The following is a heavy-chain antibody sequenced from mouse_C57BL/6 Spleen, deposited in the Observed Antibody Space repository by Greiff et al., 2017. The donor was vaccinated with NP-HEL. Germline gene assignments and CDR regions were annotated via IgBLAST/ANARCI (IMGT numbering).Heavy chain of an antibody. J-gene: IGHJ1*03. CDR3: ARRLGRGDWYFDV. D-gene: IGHD4-1*01. CDR2: ISYDGSN. V-gene: IGHV3-6*01. Sequence: EVKLQESGPGLVKPSQSLSLTCSVTGYSITSGYYWNWIRQFPGNKLEWMGYISYDGSNNYNPSLKNRISITRDTSKNQFFLKLNSVTTEDTATYYCARRLGRGDWYFDVWGTGTTVTVSS. CDR1: GYSITSGYY.